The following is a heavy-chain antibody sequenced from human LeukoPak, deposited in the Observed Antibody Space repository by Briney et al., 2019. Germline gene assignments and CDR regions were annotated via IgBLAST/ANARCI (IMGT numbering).Heavy chain of an antibody. CDR3: AGKYYYGSGSYYNNAFDY. Sequence: NPSETLSLTCTVSDGSISSYHWSWLPQPPGRGVEGIGYIYYTRSTNYNPFLKSRVNISVDTSKNQFSMKLSSVTAADTAVYYCAGKYYYGSGSYYNNAFDYWGQGTLVTVSS. V-gene: IGHV4-59*01. CDR1: DGSISSYH. D-gene: IGHD3-10*01. J-gene: IGHJ4*02. CDR2: IYYTRST.